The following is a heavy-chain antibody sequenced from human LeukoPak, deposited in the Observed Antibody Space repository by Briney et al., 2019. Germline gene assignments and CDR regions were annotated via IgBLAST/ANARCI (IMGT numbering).Heavy chain of an antibody. CDR1: GGSFSGYC. CDR3: ARVMTTVATRGYFDL. Sequence: SETLSLTCAVYGGSFSGYCWSWIRQPPGKGLEWVGEINHSGSTNYNPSLKSRVPISVDTSKNQFSLKLSSVTAADTAVYYCARVMTTVATRGYFDLWGRGTLVTVSS. D-gene: IGHD4-23*01. CDR2: INHSGST. V-gene: IGHV4-34*01. J-gene: IGHJ2*01.